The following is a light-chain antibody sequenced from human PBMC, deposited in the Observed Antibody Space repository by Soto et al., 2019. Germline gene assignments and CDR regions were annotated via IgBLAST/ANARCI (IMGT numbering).Light chain of an antibody. J-gene: IGKJ1*01. Sequence: IVMTQSPVTMSVSPGERATLSCRASQSISTNLAWYQQKPGQAPRLLIYGASTRANGIPARFSGGGSGTEFTLTISSLQSEDFAVYYCQQYNNWPPWTFGQGTKVETK. CDR3: QQYNNWPPWT. V-gene: IGKV3-15*01. CDR1: QSISTN. CDR2: GAS.